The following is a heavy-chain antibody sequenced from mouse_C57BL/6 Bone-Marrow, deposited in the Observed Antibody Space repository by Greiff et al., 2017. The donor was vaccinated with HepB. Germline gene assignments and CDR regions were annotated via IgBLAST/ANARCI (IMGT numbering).Heavy chain of an antibody. CDR1: GFTFSSYA. Sequence: EVQRVESGEGLVKPGGSLKLSCAASGFTFSSYAMSWVRQTPEKRLEWVAYISSGGDYIYYADTVKGRFTISRDNARNTLYLQMSSLKSEDTAMYYCTRGIYDGYSSFDYWGQGTTLTVSS. J-gene: IGHJ2*01. V-gene: IGHV5-9-1*02. CDR3: TRGIYDGYSSFDY. D-gene: IGHD2-3*01. CDR2: ISSGGDYI.